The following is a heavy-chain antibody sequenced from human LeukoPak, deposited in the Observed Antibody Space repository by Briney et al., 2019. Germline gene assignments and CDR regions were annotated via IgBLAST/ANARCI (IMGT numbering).Heavy chain of an antibody. CDR2: VKPDGSAT. CDR1: WFAFTPVW. V-gene: IGHV3-7*01. CDR3: VRGGSNFFS. J-gene: IGHJ4*02. Sequence: GGSLRLSCAASWFAFTPVWMSWVRQAPGEGLEWVANVKPDGSATNHGDSVKGRFTISRDNAKNSLLLQMNSPRVEDTAVYYCVRGGSNFFSWGQGTLVTVSS. D-gene: IGHD3-16*01.